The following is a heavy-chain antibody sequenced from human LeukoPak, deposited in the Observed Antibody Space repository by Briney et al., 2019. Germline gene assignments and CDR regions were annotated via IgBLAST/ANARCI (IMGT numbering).Heavy chain of an antibody. J-gene: IGHJ4*02. Sequence: ASVKVSCKASGYTFTGYYMHWVRQAPGQGLEWMGWINPNSGGRNYAQKFQGRVTMTRDTSISTAYMELSRLRSDDTAVYYCARATGPYDYFDYWGQGTLVTVSS. D-gene: IGHD4-11*01. CDR2: INPNSGGR. V-gene: IGHV1-2*02. CDR3: ARATGPYDYFDY. CDR1: GYTFTGYY.